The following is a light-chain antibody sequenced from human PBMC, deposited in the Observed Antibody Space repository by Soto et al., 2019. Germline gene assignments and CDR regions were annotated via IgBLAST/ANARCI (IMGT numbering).Light chain of an antibody. CDR2: GAS. J-gene: IGKJ2*01. V-gene: IGKV3-20*01. CDR1: QSVSSSY. Sequence: EIVLTQSPGTLSFSPGERATLSCRASQSVSSSYLAWYQQKPGQAPRLHIYGASSRATGIPDRFSGSGSGTDFTLTVSRLEPEDFAVYYCQQYGISPYTFGQGTKLEIK. CDR3: QQYGISPYT.